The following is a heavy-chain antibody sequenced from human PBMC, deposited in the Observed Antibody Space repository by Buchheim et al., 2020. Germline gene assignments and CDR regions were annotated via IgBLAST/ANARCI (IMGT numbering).Heavy chain of an antibody. CDR3: ARGSGGVFWSPFDP. CDR1: GGSISSGGYY. CDR2: IYYSGGT. Sequence: QVQLQESGPGLVKPAQTLSLTCTVSGGSISSGGYYWTWIRQHPGKGLEWIGYIYYSGGTYYNPSLKSRVTISVDTFKNLFSLRLSSVTAADTAVYYCARGSGGVFWSPFDPWGQGTL. D-gene: IGHD3-3*01. V-gene: IGHV4-31*03. J-gene: IGHJ5*02.